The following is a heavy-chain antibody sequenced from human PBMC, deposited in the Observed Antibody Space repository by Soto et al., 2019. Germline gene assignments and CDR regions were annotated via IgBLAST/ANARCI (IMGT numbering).Heavy chain of an antibody. CDR1: GFTFSNYG. D-gene: IGHD3-9*01. J-gene: IGHJ5*02. CDR3: ARPQNDILTDSDTNYFDP. Sequence: QVQLVQSGAEVKKPGASVKVSCKASGFTFSNYGITWLRQVPGQGLEWMGWISAYNGNTVHAQEYQGRLTMTTDTSTSTAYMELRSLRPDDTAVYYCARPQNDILTDSDTNYFDPWGQGTRVTVSS. CDR2: ISAYNGNT. V-gene: IGHV1-18*01.